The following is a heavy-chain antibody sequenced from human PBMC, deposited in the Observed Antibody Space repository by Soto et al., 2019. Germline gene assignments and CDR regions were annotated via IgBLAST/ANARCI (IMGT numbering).Heavy chain of an antibody. CDR1: GFTFSSYG. V-gene: IGHV3-30*18. Sequence: GGSLRLSCAASGFTFSSYGMHWVRQAPGKGLEWVAVISYDGSNKYYADSVKGRFTISRDNSKNTLYLQMNSLRAEDTAVYYCAKDRYGDYDSSSLDPWGQGTLVTVSS. D-gene: IGHD4-17*01. CDR3: AKDRYGDYDSSSLDP. CDR2: ISYDGSNK. J-gene: IGHJ5*02.